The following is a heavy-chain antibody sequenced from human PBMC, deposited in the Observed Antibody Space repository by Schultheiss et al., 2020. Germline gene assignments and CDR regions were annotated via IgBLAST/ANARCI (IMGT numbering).Heavy chain of an antibody. V-gene: IGHV3-21*05. CDR1: GFTFSSYA. CDR2: ISSSSSYT. D-gene: IGHD1-26*01. CDR3: TRDPQIYSGSHEHF. J-gene: IGHJ4*02. Sequence: GESLKISCAASGFTFSSYAMHWVRQAPGKGLEWVSYISSSSSYTNYADSVKGRFTISRDNAKNSLYLQMNSLRAEDTALYYCTRDPQIYSGSHEHFWGQGTLITVSS.